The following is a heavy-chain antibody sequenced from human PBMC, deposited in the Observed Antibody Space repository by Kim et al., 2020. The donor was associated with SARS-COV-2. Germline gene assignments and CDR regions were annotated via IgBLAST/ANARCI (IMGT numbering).Heavy chain of an antibody. D-gene: IGHD3-22*01. V-gene: IGHV4-59*08. Sequence: PSHKSRVTISVDTSKNQFSLKLSSVTAADTAVYYCARLPDSSGYYYYFDYWGQGTLVTVSS. CDR3: ARLPDSSGYYYYFDY. J-gene: IGHJ4*02.